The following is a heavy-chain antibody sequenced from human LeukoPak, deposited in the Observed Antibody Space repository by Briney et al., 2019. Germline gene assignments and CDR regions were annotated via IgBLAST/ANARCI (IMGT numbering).Heavy chain of an antibody. Sequence: ASVKVSFKASGYTFTSYGISWVRQAPGQGLEWMGWISAYNGNTNYAQKLQGRVTMTTDTSTSTAYMELRSLRSDDTAVYYCARRYCSSTSCYHNWFDPWGQGTLVTVSS. D-gene: IGHD2-2*01. CDR3: ARRYCSSTSCYHNWFDP. J-gene: IGHJ5*02. V-gene: IGHV1-18*01. CDR2: ISAYNGNT. CDR1: GYTFTSYG.